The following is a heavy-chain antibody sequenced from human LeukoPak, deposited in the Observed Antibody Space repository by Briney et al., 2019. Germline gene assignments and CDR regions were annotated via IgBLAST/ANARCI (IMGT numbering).Heavy chain of an antibody. CDR1: GFTFNTYT. J-gene: IGHJ5*02. Sequence: GSLRLSCAASGFTFNTYTMNWVRQPPGKGLEWIGEINHSGSTNYNPSLKSRVTISVDTSKNQFSLKLSSVTAADTALYYCARGPLHNWFDPWGQGTLVTVSS. V-gene: IGHV4-34*01. CDR2: INHSGST. CDR3: ARGPLHNWFDP.